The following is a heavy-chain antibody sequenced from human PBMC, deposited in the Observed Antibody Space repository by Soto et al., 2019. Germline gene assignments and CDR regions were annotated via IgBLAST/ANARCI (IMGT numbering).Heavy chain of an antibody. Sequence: PSETLSLTCTVSGGSISNYYWSWIRQSPGKGLEWIGYIHYSGSTDYNPSLKSRVTISVDTSKTQISLELRSVTAADTAVYYCARSYYDFWTDYYYYEMDVWGKGTTVTGSS. CDR2: IHYSGST. V-gene: IGHV4-59*01. D-gene: IGHD3-3*01. CDR1: GGSISNYY. CDR3: ARSYYDFWTDYYYYEMDV. J-gene: IGHJ6*04.